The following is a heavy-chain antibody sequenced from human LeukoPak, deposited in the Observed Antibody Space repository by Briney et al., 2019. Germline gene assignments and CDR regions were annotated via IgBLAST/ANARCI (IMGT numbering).Heavy chain of an antibody. V-gene: IGHV3-7*05. D-gene: IGHD6-6*01. CDR1: GFTFSSYW. CDR3: ARCHSSSSGDY. Sequence: GGSLRLSCAASGFTFSSYWMSWVRQAPGKGLEWVANIQQGGSEKYYVDSVKGRFTISRDNAKNSLFLQMICLRAEDTAVYYCARCHSSSSGDYWGQGTLVTVSS. J-gene: IGHJ4*02. CDR2: IQQGGSEK.